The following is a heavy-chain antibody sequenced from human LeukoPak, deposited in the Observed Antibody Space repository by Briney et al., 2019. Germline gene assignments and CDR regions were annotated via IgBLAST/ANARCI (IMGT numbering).Heavy chain of an antibody. Sequence: GGSLRLSCAASGFIVSNNYMSWARQAPGKGLEWVSIISTRGTTYYADSVKGRFTISRDNSQNTLYLQMDSLRAEDTAVYYCATRGRSGYYYGMDVWGQGTTVTVSS. CDR1: GFIVSNNY. J-gene: IGHJ6*02. CDR2: ISTRGTT. D-gene: IGHD1-26*01. CDR3: ATRGRSGYYYGMDV. V-gene: IGHV3-66*01.